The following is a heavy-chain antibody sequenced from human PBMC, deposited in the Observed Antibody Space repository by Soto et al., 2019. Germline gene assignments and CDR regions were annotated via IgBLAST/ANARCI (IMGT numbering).Heavy chain of an antibody. D-gene: IGHD3-3*01. Sequence: PGGSLRLSFAAFGLSFSTSWMHWVRQAQGKGLKWLSGLNEDWITTYYADSVKGRFTISRDNAKNTLSLEMNSLRADDTAVYYCDPIFRGPSWGQGILDTVSS. J-gene: IGHJ5*02. CDR3: DPIFRGPS. CDR1: GLSFSTSW. V-gene: IGHV3-74*01. CDR2: LNEDWITT.